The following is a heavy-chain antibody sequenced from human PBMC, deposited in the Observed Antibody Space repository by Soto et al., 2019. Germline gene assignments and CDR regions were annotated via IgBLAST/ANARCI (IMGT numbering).Heavy chain of an antibody. CDR2: IIPIFGTA. J-gene: IGHJ3*02. CDR1: GGTFSSYA. CDR3: ARDLSYYGGNMDAFDI. Sequence: SVKVSCKASGGTFSSYAISWVRQAPGQGLEWMGGIIPIFGTANYAQKFQGRVTITADESTSTAYMELSSLRSEDTAVYYCARDLSYYGGNMDAFDICGPGTTVTVSS. V-gene: IGHV1-69*13. D-gene: IGHD4-17*01.